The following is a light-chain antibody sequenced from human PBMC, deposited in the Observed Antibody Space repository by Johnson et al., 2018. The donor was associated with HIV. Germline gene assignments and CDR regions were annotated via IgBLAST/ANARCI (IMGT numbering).Light chain of an antibody. J-gene: IGLJ1*01. V-gene: IGLV1-51*02. CDR3: GTWDISLGVEV. CDR2: ENN. CDR1: SSNIGNNY. Sequence: QPVLTQPPSVSAAPGQKVTISCSGSSSNIGNNYVSWYQQLPGTAPKLLIYENNKRPSGIPDRFSGSKSGTSATMGITGLQTGDEADYYCGTWDISLGVEVFGTGTKVTVL.